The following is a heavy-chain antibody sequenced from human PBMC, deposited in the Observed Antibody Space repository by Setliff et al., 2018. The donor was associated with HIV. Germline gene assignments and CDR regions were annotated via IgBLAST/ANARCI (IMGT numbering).Heavy chain of an antibody. CDR2: ISHDGSYK. D-gene: IGHD3-3*01. CDR1: GFTFSSYP. V-gene: IGHV3-30*04. J-gene: IGHJ4*02. Sequence: GSLRLSCAGSGFTFSSYPMHWVRQAPGKGLEWVALISHDGSYKYYGNSVKGRFTVSRDNPKKTLYLQMSSLRVEDTAVYYCATGHYDYWNGYSARGPLDYWGQRTLVTVSS. CDR3: ATGHYDYWNGYSARGPLDY.